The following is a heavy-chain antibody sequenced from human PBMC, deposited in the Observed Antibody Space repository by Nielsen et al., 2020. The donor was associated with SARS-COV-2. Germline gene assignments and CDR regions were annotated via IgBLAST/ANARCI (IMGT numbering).Heavy chain of an antibody. V-gene: IGHV7-4-1*02. CDR3: ARGGYARDRVGDY. CDR2: INTNTGNP. CDR1: GYTFTSYY. J-gene: IGHJ4*02. D-gene: IGHD5-12*01. Sequence: ASVKVSCKASGYTFTSYYMHWVRQAPGLGLEWMGWINTNTGNPTYAQGFTGRFVFSLDTSVSTAYLQISSLKAEDTAVYYCARGGYARDRVGDYWGQGTLVTVSS.